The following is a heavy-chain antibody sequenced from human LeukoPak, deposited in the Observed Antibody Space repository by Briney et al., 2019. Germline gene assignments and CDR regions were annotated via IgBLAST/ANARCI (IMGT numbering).Heavy chain of an antibody. J-gene: IGHJ3*02. CDR1: GGSISSYY. CDR2: IYYSGST. Sequence: PSETLSLTCTVSGGSISSYYWSWIRQPPGKRLEWIGYIYYSGSTNYNPSLKSRVTISVDTSKNQFSLKLSSVTAADTAVYYCARQVWSTDDAFDIWGQGTMVTVSS. V-gene: IGHV4-59*08. D-gene: IGHD3-3*01. CDR3: ARQVWSTDDAFDI.